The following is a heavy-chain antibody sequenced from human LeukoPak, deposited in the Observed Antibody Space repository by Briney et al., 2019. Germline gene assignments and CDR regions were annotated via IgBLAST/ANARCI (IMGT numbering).Heavy chain of an antibody. CDR2: ITSSSSYI. J-gene: IGHJ4*02. V-gene: IGHV3-21*01. D-gene: IGHD5-24*01. CDR3: ARGGDGYNAFDY. CDR1: GFTFSNYN. Sequence: GGSLRLSCVASGFTFSNYNMNWVRQAPGKGLEWVSGITSSSSYIYYAESVKGRFTISRDNAKNSLYLQMNSLRAEDTAVYYCARGGDGYNAFDYWGQGTLVTVSS.